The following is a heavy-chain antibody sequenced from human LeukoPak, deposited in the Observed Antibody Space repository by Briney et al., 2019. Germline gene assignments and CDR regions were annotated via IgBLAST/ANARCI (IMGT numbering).Heavy chain of an antibody. V-gene: IGHV3-7*01. D-gene: IGHD6-13*01. CDR3: ARDPQDSSSWYFDY. CDR2: VKQDGSEK. J-gene: IGHJ4*02. Sequence: GRSLRLSHAASGFTYNSYWMRWVRQAPAKGREGVANVKQDGSEKHYVDSVKGRFTISRDNAKNSLYLQMNRLRAEDTAVYYCARDPQDSSSWYFDYWGQGTLVTVSS. CDR1: GFTYNSYW.